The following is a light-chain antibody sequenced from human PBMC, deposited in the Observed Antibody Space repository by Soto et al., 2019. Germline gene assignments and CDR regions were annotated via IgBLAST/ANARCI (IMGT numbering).Light chain of an antibody. CDR3: QHYGGSFI. V-gene: IGKV3-20*01. J-gene: IGKJ3*01. Sequence: EIVLTQSPGTLSLSPREGATVSCRVSQSINSKSLVWYQRKFGQAPRLLIYNTSTRPTGIPDRFSGSGSGTDFTLSISGLEPEDFAVYYCQHYGGSFIFGPGTKVDFK. CDR2: NTS. CDR1: QSINSKS.